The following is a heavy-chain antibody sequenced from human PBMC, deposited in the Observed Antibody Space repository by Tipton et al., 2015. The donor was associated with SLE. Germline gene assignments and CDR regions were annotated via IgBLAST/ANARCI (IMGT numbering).Heavy chain of an antibody. V-gene: IGHV4-34*01. CDR2: INHSGST. J-gene: IGHJ4*02. CDR3: ARGLNYSGTSGYSFDH. D-gene: IGHD3-22*01. CDR1: GGSFSGYY. Sequence: TLSLTCAVYGGSFSGYYWSWIRQPPGKGLEWIGEINHSGSTNYNPSLKSRVTISVDTSKNQFSLKLSSVTAADTAVYYCARGLNYSGTSGYSFDHWGQGALVTVSS.